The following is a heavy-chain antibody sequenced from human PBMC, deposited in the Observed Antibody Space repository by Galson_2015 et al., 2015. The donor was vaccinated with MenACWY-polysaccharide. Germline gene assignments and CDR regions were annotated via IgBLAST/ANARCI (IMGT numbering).Heavy chain of an antibody. CDR3: AKTAKVGPKKESHWYFDL. J-gene: IGHJ2*01. CDR2: ISGGGITT. V-gene: IGHV3-23*01. Sequence: SLRLSCAASGFAFSSYAMSWVRQAPGKGLEWVSVISGGGITTNYADSVKGRFTISRDNSKNTLYLQVSSLRAEDTAVYYCAKTAKVGPKKESHWYFDLWGRGTLVTVSS. D-gene: IGHD1-26*01. CDR1: GFAFSSYA.